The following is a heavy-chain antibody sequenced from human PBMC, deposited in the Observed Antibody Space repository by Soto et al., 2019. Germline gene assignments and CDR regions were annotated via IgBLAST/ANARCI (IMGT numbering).Heavy chain of an antibody. Sequence: GESLKISCKGVGYSFTSYWIVWVRQMPGEGLEWMGIIYPDDSDTRYNPSFQGHVTISADKSISTAYLQWSSLKASDTAMYYCARHWPHHPLDPWGQGTLVTVSS. V-gene: IGHV5-51*01. CDR1: GYSFTSYW. J-gene: IGHJ5*02. CDR2: IYPDDSDT. CDR3: ARHWPHHPLDP.